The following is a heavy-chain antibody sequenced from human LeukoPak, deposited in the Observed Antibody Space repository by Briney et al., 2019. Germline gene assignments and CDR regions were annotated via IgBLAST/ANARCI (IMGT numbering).Heavy chain of an antibody. CDR2: INPNSGGT. V-gene: IGHV1-2*02. J-gene: IGHJ3*02. CDR3: AREYCSSTSCYIRLFAFDI. Sequence: ASXXVSCKASGYTFTGYYMHWVRQAPGQGLEWMGWINPNSGGTNYAQKFQGRVTMTRDTSISTAYMELSRLRSDDTAVYYCAREYCSSTSCYIRLFAFDIWGQGTMVTVSS. D-gene: IGHD2-2*02. CDR1: GYTFTGYY.